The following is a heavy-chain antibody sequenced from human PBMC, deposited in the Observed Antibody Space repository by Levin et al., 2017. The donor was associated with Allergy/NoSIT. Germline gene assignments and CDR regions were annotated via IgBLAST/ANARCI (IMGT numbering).Heavy chain of an antibody. V-gene: IGHV3-49*04. CDR3: ARGVPPNSDYQWGSYRDGYFDY. J-gene: IGHJ4*02. CDR1: GFTFGDYA. CDR2: IRNKAHGGTT. Sequence: GGSLRLSCTGSGFTFGDYAMSWVRQAPGKGLEWVGFIRNKAHGGTTEYAASGKGRLTISRDDSKSIAYLQMNSLKNEDTSVYFCARGVPPNSDYQWGSYRDGYFDYWGPGTLVTVSS. D-gene: IGHD3-16*02.